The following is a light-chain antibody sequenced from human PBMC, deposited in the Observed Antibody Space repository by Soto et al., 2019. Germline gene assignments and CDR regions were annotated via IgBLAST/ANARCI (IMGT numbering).Light chain of an antibody. CDR1: QIVSTNY. CDR2: GAS. Sequence: EIVLTQSPGTLSLSPGERATLSCSTSQIVSTNYLAWYQQKPGQAPRLLIYGASNRATGIPDRFSGSGSGTDFTLTINRLEPEDFAVYYCQQYGSSETFGQGTKLEIK. J-gene: IGKJ2*01. CDR3: QQYGSSET. V-gene: IGKV3-20*01.